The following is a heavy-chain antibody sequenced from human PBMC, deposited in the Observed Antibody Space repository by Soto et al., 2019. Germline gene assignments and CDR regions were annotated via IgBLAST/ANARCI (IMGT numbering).Heavy chain of an antibody. Sequence: QVQLVQSGAEVKKPGSSVKVSCKASGGSFSSYSISWVRQAPGQGLEWMGGIMPISDSTKYAQNFQDRVTITADRSTGTAYMEMSSLRSDDTAVYYCASIVGGIFDYWGQGTLVTVSS. V-gene: IGHV1-69*06. D-gene: IGHD1-26*01. CDR1: GGSFSSYS. CDR2: IMPISDST. J-gene: IGHJ4*02. CDR3: ASIVGGIFDY.